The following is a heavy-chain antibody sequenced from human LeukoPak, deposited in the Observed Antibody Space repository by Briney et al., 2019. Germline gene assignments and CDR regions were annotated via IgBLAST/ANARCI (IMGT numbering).Heavy chain of an antibody. J-gene: IGHJ4*02. CDR2: IYYTGST. V-gene: IGHV4-59*01. D-gene: IGHD5-12*01. CDR1: GVSITNYY. CDR3: ARIYSGYETFDY. Sequence: SETLSLTCTVSGVSITNYYWSWIRQSPGKGLEWIGCIYYTGSTNYNPSLNSRVTISVDTSKNQFSLKLSSVTAADTAVYYCARIYSGYETFDYWGQGTLVTVSS.